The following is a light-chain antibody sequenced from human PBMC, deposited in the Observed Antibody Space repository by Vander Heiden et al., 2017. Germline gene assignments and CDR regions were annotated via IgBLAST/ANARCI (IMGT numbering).Light chain of an antibody. CDR1: QGISSS. Sequence: DIQLTQSPSFLSASVGDRVTITCRASQGISSSLAWYQQKPEKPPRLLIYAASTLQSGVPSRFSGSGSGTEFTLTISSLQPEDFATYYCQHLNGYPLSFGGGTKVEIK. V-gene: IGKV1-9*01. J-gene: IGKJ4*01. CDR3: QHLNGYPLS. CDR2: AAS.